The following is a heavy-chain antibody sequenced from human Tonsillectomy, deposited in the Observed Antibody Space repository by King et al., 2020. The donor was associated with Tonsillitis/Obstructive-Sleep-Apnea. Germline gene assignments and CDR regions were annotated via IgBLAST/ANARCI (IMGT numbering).Heavy chain of an antibody. V-gene: IGHV4-39*01. J-gene: IGHJ4*02. CDR2: IFYSGTT. D-gene: IGHD3-3*01. Sequence: QLQESGPGLVKPSETLSLTCTVSGGSISSSNYYWAWIRQPPGRGLECIGSIFYSGTTYYNPSLKSRVTISVDPSKNHFSLKLSAGTAADTAVYYFARHTRFLEWLSPFDYWGQGTLVTVSS. CDR1: GGSISSSNYY. CDR3: ARHTRFLEWLSPFDY.